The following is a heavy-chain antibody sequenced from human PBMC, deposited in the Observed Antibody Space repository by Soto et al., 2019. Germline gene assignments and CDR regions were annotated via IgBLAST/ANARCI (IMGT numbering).Heavy chain of an antibody. Sequence: SETLSLTCTVSGGSISSYYWSWIRQPPGQALEWIGYIYYSGGSGYNPSLQSRVTLSLDASKKQLSLNLSSVTAADRAVYYCAVSSGTYARFDYWGQGTLVTVSS. J-gene: IGHJ4*02. CDR3: AVSSGTYARFDY. CDR2: IYYSGGS. CDR1: GGSISSYY. V-gene: IGHV4-59*01. D-gene: IGHD1-26*01.